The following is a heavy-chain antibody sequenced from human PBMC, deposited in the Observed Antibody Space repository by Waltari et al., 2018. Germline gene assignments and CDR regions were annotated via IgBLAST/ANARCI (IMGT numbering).Heavy chain of an antibody. J-gene: IGHJ2*01. Sequence: QLQLVQSGAEVTRPGASVKVSCKASGYMFSNYGIGRERQAPGKGLGWMGWITTYTGNTNLAQKFQGRVTMTADTSTNTAYMELTSLRSDDTAVYYCTRPRGPGPRGPGGLYWYFDLWGRGTLVTVSS. V-gene: IGHV1-18*01. CDR3: TRPRGPGPRGPGGLYWYFDL. CDR2: ITTYTGNT. CDR1: GYMFSNYG. D-gene: IGHD3-10*01.